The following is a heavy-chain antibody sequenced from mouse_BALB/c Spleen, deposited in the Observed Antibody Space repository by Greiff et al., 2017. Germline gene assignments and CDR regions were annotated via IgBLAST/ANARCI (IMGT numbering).Heavy chain of an antibody. CDR2: ISSGSSTI. Sequence: EVKLMESGGGLVQPGGSRKLSCAASGFTFSSFGMHWVRQAPEKGLEWVAYISSGSSTIYYADTVKGRFTISRDNPKNTLFLQMTSLRSEDTAMYYCAREDYGNYVPAYWGQGTVVTVSA. CDR1: GFTFSSFG. D-gene: IGHD2-1*01. V-gene: IGHV5-17*02. CDR3: AREDYGNYVPAY. J-gene: IGHJ3*01.